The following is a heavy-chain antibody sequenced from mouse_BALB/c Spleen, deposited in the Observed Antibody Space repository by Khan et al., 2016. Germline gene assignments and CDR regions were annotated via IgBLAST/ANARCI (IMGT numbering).Heavy chain of an antibody. V-gene: IGHV3-1*02. CDR1: GYSITSHYS. J-gene: IGHJ2*01. CDR3: ATSSSGYWYYFDY. D-gene: IGHD3-1*01. CDR2: IHYSGST. Sequence: EVQLQESGPDLVKPFQSVSLTCTVTGYSITSHYSWHWIRHFPGNKVEWMGYIHYSGSTDFNPSLKSRNSITRDTSKNPFFLQLNSVTTEDTATYYCATSSSGYWYYFDYWGQGTTLTVSS.